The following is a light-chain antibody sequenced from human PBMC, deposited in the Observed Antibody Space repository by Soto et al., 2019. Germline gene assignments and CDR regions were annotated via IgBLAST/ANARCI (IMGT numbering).Light chain of an antibody. CDR1: QSVSSY. CDR3: QQRGKWPLT. Sequence: EIVLTQSPATLSLSPGERATLSCRASQSVSSYFAWYQQKPGQAPRLLIYDASNRATGIPARFSGSGSGTDFTLTISSLEPEDFVVYYCQQRGKWPLTFGQGTKVDIK. J-gene: IGKJ1*01. CDR2: DAS. V-gene: IGKV3-11*01.